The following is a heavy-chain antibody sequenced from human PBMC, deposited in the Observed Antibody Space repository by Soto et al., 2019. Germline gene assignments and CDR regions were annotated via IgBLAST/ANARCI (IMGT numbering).Heavy chain of an antibody. Sequence: SETLSLTCAVYGGSFSGYYWNWIRQPPGKGLEWIGEINHSGSTNYNPSLKSRVTMSVDTSKNQFSLRLSSVTAADTAIYYCATRITVFGLLIPPFDPWGQGTQVTVSS. D-gene: IGHD3-3*01. CDR2: INHSGST. V-gene: IGHV4-34*01. CDR3: ATRITVFGLLIPPFDP. CDR1: GGSFSGYY. J-gene: IGHJ5*02.